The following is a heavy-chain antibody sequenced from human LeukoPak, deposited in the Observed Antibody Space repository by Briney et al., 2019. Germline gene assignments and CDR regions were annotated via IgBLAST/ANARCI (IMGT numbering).Heavy chain of an antibody. J-gene: IGHJ4*02. D-gene: IGHD3-10*01. V-gene: IGHV1-2*02. CDR2: INPNSGGT. Sequence: GASVKVSCKASGYTFTGYYMHWVRQAPGQGLEWMGWINPNSGGTNYAQKFQGRVTMTRDTSISTAYMELSRLRSDDTAVYYCARGSPGPDSFQPGYPVLLWFGEFLGGYWGQGTLVTVSS. CDR1: GYTFTGYY. CDR3: ARGSPGPDSFQPGYPVLLWFGEFLGGY.